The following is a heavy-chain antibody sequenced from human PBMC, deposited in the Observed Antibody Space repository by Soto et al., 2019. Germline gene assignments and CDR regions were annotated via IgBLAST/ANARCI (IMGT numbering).Heavy chain of an antibody. CDR3: ARSLMEGDY. CDR2: INLNGGST. D-gene: IGHD1-1*01. Sequence: QVQLVQSGAEVKRPGASVKLSCKASGYTFTSSYIHWVRQAPGQGLEWMAIINLNGGSTNYAQKFQGRVTMTRDTSTTTVYMELSSLTSEDTAVYYCARSLMEGDYWGQGTLVTVSS. CDR1: GYTFTSSY. V-gene: IGHV1-46*03. J-gene: IGHJ4*02.